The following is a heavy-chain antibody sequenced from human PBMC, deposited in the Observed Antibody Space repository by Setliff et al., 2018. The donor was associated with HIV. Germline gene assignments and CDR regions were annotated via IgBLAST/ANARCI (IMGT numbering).Heavy chain of an antibody. CDR3: ARKPTGSPSDY. V-gene: IGHV1-18*01. D-gene: IGHD2-2*01. CDR2: MSTSDDNT. J-gene: IGHJ6*04. Sequence: ASVKVSCKASGYIFKNYGITWVRQAPGQGLEWMGWMSTSDDNTHYAQKIQGRVTMAKDTFMSTAYMELRSLRSDDTALYYCARKPTGSPSDYWGKGTTVTVSS. CDR1: GYIFKNYG.